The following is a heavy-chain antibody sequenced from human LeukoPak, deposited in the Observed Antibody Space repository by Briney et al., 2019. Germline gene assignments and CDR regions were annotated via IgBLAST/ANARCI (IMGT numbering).Heavy chain of an antibody. CDR1: GFTFSSYE. J-gene: IGHJ4*02. D-gene: IGHD6-13*01. CDR3: ARGAAAGTVDY. V-gene: IGHV3-48*03. CDR2: ISSSGSTI. Sequence: GGSLRLSCAASGFTFSSYEMNWVRQAPGKGLEWVSYISSSGSTIYYADSVKGRSTISRDNAKNSLYLQMNSLRAEDTAVYYCARGAAAGTVDYWGQGTLVTVFS.